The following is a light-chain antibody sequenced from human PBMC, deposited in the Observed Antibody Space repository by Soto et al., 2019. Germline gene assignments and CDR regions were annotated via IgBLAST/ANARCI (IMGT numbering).Light chain of an antibody. CDR3: SSYAGSNNFVV. V-gene: IGLV2-8*01. CDR1: SSDVGGYNY. CDR2: EVT. Sequence: QSALTQPPSASGSPGQSVTISCTGTSSDVGGYNYVSWYQQHPGKAPKLMISEVTKRPSGVPDRFSGSTSGNTASLTVSGLQAEDEADDYCSSYAGSNNFVVFGGGTKLTVL. J-gene: IGLJ2*01.